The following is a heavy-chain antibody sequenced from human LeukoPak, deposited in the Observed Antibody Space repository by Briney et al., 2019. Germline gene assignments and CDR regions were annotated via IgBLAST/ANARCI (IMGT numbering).Heavy chain of an antibody. Sequence: PNSGGTNYAQKFQGWVTMTRDTSISTAYMELSRLRSDDTAVYYCARDSEFDCGGDCDNWFDPWGQGTLVTVSS. CDR2: PNSGGT. J-gene: IGHJ5*02. V-gene: IGHV1-2*04. CDR3: ARDSEFDCGGDCDNWFDP. D-gene: IGHD2-21*02.